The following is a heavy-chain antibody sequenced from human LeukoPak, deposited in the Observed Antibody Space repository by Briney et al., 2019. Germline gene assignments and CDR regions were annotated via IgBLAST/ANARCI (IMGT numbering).Heavy chain of an antibody. CDR3: ARATAAAGPLDY. CDR2: IYYSGRT. V-gene: IGHV4-30-4*08. Sequence: KPSGTLSLTCTVSGGSISSDDYYWSWIRQPPGKGLEWIGYIYYSGRTYYNPSLKSRISISLDTSKNQFSLRLTSVTAADTAVYYCARATAAAGPLDYWGQGTLVSVSS. CDR1: GGSISSDDYY. J-gene: IGHJ4*02. D-gene: IGHD6-13*01.